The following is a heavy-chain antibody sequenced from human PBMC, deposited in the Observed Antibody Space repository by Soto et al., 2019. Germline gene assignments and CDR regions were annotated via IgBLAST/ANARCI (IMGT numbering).Heavy chain of an antibody. Sequence: PGGSLRLSCAASGFTFSSYSMNWVRQAPGKGLEWVSSISSSSSYIYYADSVKGRFTISRDNAKNSLYLQMNSLRAEDTAVYYCARDRYYYASSGYYSFDYWGQGTLDT. V-gene: IGHV3-21*01. D-gene: IGHD3-22*01. CDR3: ARDRYYYASSGYYSFDY. CDR1: GFTFSSYS. CDR2: ISSSSSYI. J-gene: IGHJ4*02.